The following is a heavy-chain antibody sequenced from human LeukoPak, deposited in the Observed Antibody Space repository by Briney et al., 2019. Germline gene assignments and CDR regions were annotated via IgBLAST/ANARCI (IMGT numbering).Heavy chain of an antibody. D-gene: IGHD4-17*01. V-gene: IGHV3-53*01. J-gene: IGHJ5*02. CDR3: ARGMTTVTGFNWSDP. CDR2: IYSGGYT. CDR1: GFTVSSTY. Sequence: GGSLRLSCAASGFTVSSTYMSWVRQAPGKGLEWVSIIYSGGYTYHADSVKGRFTISRDNAKNSLYLQMNSLRDEDTAVYYCARGMTTVTGFNWSDPWGQGTLVIVSS.